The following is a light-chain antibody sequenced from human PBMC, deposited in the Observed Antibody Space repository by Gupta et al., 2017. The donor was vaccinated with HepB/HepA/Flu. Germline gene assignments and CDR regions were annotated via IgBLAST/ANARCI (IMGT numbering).Light chain of an antibody. CDR2: EVS. J-gene: IGLJ2*01. CDR1: SSDVGSYNL. V-gene: IGLV2-23*02. CDR3: CSYAGSSTFGVV. Sequence: QSALTQPASVSGSPGQSITISCTGTSSDVGSYNLVSWYQQHPGKAPKLMIYEVSKRPSGVSNRFSGSKSGNTASLTISGLQAEDEADDYCCSYAGSSTFGVVFGGGTKLTVL.